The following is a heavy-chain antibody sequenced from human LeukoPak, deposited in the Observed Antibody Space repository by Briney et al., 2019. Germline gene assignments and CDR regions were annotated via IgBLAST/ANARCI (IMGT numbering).Heavy chain of an antibody. Sequence: GGSPRLSCAASGFTFSSYAMSWVRQAPGKGLEWVSAISGSGGSTYYADSVKGRFTISRDNSKSTLYLQMNSLRAEDTAVYYCAKGLGFKRGLVPATAIYFDYWGQGTLVTVSS. V-gene: IGHV3-23*01. CDR2: ISGSGGST. D-gene: IGHD2-2*01. J-gene: IGHJ4*02. CDR1: GFTFSSYA. CDR3: AKGLGFKRGLVPATAIYFDY.